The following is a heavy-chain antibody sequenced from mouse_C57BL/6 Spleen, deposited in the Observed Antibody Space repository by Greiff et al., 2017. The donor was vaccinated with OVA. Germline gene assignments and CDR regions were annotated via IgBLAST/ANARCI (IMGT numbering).Heavy chain of an antibody. CDR2: INPNNGGT. Sequence: VQLQQSGPELVKPGASVKIPCKASGYTFTDYNMDWVKQSHGKSLEWIGDINPNNGGTIYNQKFTGKATLTVDKSSSTAYMELRSLTSEDTAVYYCARSPKYYGSSYGYFDVWGTGTTVTVSS. CDR3: ARSPKYYGSSYGYFDV. CDR1: GYTFTDYN. J-gene: IGHJ1*03. D-gene: IGHD1-1*01. V-gene: IGHV1-18*01.